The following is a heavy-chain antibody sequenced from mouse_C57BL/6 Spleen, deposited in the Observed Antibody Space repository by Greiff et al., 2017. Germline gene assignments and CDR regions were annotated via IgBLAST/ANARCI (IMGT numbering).Heavy chain of an antibody. CDR2: IDPSDSYT. J-gene: IGHJ4*01. CDR3: ARYPTGTYAMDY. D-gene: IGHD4-1*01. V-gene: IGHV1-59*01. CDR1: GYTFTSYW. Sequence: QVTLKESGAELVRPGTSVKLSCKASGYTFTSYWMHWVKQRPGQGLEWIGVIDPSDSYTNYNQKFKGKATLTVDTSSSTAYMQLSSLTSEDSAVYYCARYPTGTYAMDYWGQGTSVTVSS.